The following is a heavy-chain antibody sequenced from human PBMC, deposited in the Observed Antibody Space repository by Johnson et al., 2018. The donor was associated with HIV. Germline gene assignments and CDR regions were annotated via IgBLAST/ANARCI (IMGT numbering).Heavy chain of an antibody. V-gene: IGHV3-30*04. D-gene: IGHD3-22*01. CDR2: ISYDGDIT. CDR3: AKGHSSGYPKDAFDI. CDR1: GFTFSSYA. J-gene: IGHJ3*02. Sequence: QVQLVESGEGVVQPGRSLRLSCAASGFTFSSYAMHWVRQAPGKGLEWVAVISYDGDITYYVDSVKGRFTISRDNSKNTLYLQMNSLRTEDTAMYYCAKGHSSGYPKDAFDIWGRGTIVTVSS.